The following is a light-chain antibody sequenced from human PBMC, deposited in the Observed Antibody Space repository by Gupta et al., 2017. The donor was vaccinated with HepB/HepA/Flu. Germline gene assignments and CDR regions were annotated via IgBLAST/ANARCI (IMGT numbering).Light chain of an antibody. V-gene: IGKV3-15*01. CDR3: QQYNDWARLT. CDR2: DAS. J-gene: IGKJ4*01. CDR1: QSVSSN. Sequence: EIVMTPSPATLSVSPGERATLSCRASQSVSSNLAWYQQKPGQSPTLLIYDASTRATGIPARFSGSGSGTEFTLTISSLQSEDFAVYFCQQYNDWARLTFGGGTKVEI.